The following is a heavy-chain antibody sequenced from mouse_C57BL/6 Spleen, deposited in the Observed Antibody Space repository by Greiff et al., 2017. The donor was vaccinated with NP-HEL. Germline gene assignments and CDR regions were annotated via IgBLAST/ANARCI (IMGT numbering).Heavy chain of an antibody. Sequence: VQLQQSGAELVRPGASVTLSCKASGYTFTDYEMHWVKQTPVHGLEWIGAIDPETGGTAYNQKFKGKAILTADKSSSTAYMELRSLTSEDSAVYYCTRKGGARKLYYAMDYWGQGTSVTVSS. CDR1: GYTFTDYE. V-gene: IGHV1-15*01. CDR3: TRKGGARKLYYAMDY. J-gene: IGHJ4*01. CDR2: IDPETGGT.